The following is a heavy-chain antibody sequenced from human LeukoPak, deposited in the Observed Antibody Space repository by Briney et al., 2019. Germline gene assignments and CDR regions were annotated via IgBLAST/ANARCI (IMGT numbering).Heavy chain of an antibody. V-gene: IGHV1-46*01. J-gene: IGHJ4*02. CDR3: ARAGGSLRDIVVVPAAIHESRTYFDY. CDR1: GYTFTSYY. D-gene: IGHD2-2*02. Sequence: ASVKVSCKASGYTFTSYYMHWVRQAPGQGLEWMGIINPSGGSTSYAQKFQGRVTMTRDTSTSTVYMELSSLRSEDTAVYYCARAGGSLRDIVVVPAAIHESRTYFDYWGQGTLVTVSS. CDR2: INPSGGST.